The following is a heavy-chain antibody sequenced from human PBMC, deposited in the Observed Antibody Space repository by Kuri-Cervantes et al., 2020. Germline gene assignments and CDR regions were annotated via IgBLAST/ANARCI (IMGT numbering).Heavy chain of an antibody. Sequence: GESLKISCAASGFTFSDYYMSWIRQAPGKGLEWVSYISSSGSTIYYADSVKGRFTIPRDNAKNSLYLQMNSLRAEDTAVYYCARHIVATTHFDYWGQGTLVTVSS. V-gene: IGHV3-11*01. CDR1: GFTFSDYY. CDR3: ARHIVATTHFDY. J-gene: IGHJ4*02. D-gene: IGHD5-12*01. CDR2: ISSSGSTI.